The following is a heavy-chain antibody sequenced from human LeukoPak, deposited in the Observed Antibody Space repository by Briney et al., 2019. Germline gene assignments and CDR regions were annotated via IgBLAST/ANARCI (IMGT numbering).Heavy chain of an antibody. J-gene: IGHJ4*02. CDR1: GFTFSSYW. V-gene: IGHV3-7*01. CDR2: IKYDGSEK. Sequence: PGGSLRLSCAASGFTFSSYWMSWVRQAPGKGLEWVANIKYDGSEKDYVDSVKGRFTISRDNAKNSLYLQMNSLRAEDTAVYYCARPDCSSTSCYEFDSWGQGTLVTVSS. CDR3: ARPDCSSTSCYEFDS. D-gene: IGHD2-2*01.